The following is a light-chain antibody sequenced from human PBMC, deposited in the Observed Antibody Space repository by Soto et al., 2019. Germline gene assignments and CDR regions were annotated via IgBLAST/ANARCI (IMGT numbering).Light chain of an antibody. CDR3: QQSYSIPYT. CDR2: AAS. CDR1: QSISSN. Sequence: DIQMTQSPSSLSASVGDTVTITCRASQSISSNLNWYQQKPGKAPRLLMYAASSLQSGVPSRFSGSGSGTDFTLTISSLQPEDFATYHCQQSYSIPYTFGQGTKLEIK. J-gene: IGKJ2*01. V-gene: IGKV1-39*01.